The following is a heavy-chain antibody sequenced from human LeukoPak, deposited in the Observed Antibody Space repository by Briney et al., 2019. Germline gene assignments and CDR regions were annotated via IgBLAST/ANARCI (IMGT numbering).Heavy chain of an antibody. J-gene: IGHJ5*02. D-gene: IGHD3-10*01. Sequence: GGSLRLSCAASGFTFDDYAMHWVRQAPGKGLEWVSLISGDGGSTYYADSVKGRFTISRDNSKNSLYLQMNSLRTEDTALYYCAKDIMPHGSGEKSDPWGQGTLVTVSS. V-gene: IGHV3-43*02. CDR3: AKDIMPHGSGEKSDP. CDR1: GFTFDDYA. CDR2: ISGDGGST.